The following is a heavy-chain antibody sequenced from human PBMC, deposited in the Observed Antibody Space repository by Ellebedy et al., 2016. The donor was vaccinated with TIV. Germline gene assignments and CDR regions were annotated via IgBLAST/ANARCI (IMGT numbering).Heavy chain of an antibody. D-gene: IGHD3-10*01. J-gene: IGHJ6*02. Sequence: GESLKISCSASGFAFSRYAMHWVRQAPGKGLEYVSGISGNGGSTYYADSVKGRFTISRDNSKNTLYLQMNSLRAEDTAVYYCAKRVTMVREVITYYHYAMDVWGQGTTVTVSS. CDR2: ISGNGGST. CDR1: GFAFSRYA. CDR3: AKRVTMVREVITYYHYAMDV. V-gene: IGHV3-64*04.